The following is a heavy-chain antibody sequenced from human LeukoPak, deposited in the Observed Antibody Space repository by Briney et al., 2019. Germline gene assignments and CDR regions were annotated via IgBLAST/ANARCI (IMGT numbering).Heavy chain of an antibody. Sequence: PSETLSLTCTVSGGSINSFYWSWIRQPPGKGLEWIGYFYYSGRTKYNPSLKSRVTISVDTSKNQFSLKLSSVTAADTAVYYCAREATNYDFWSGYRPHPYYFDYWGQGTLVTVSS. J-gene: IGHJ4*02. V-gene: IGHV4-59*12. CDR2: FYYSGRT. CDR3: AREATNYDFWSGYRPHPYYFDY. CDR1: GGSINSFY. D-gene: IGHD3-3*01.